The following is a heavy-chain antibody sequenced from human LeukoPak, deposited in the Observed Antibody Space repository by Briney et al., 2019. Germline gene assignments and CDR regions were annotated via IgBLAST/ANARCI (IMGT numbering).Heavy chain of an antibody. V-gene: IGHV3-23*01. CDR1: GFTFSSFG. Sequence: PGGSLRLSCAASGFTFSSFGMSWVRQAPGKGLEWVSSLTGSGGRTYFADSVKGRFTISRDNSKNTLYLQMNSLRAEDTAVYYCASIDPGSAGWDYCGQGTLVTVSS. D-gene: IGHD3-10*01. CDR3: ASIDPGSAGWDY. J-gene: IGHJ4*02. CDR2: LTGSGGRT.